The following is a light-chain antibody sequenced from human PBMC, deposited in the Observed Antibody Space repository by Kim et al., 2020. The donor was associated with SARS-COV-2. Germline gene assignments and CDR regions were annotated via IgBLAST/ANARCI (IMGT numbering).Light chain of an antibody. CDR3: QQYGRSPIT. Sequence: GEGRTRAGRASTSVGTRYLEWDRQKHGQAHRLLIYDACRRATGIPDRFSGSGSGTDFTLTISRLEPEEFAEYYCQQYGRSPITLGQGTRMEIK. CDR1: TSVGTRY. J-gene: IGKJ5*01. V-gene: IGKV3D-20*01. CDR2: DAC.